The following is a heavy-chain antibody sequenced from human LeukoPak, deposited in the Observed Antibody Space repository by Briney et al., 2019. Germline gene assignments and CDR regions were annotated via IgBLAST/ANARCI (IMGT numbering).Heavy chain of an antibody. Sequence: GASVKVSCNASGYTFTNFGISWVRQAPGQGLEWMGWISVYNGNTNFAQKLQGRVTMTTDTSTTTAYMELRNLRSDDTAVYYCAREDSSGYYYLVSYWGQGTLVTASS. CDR1: GYTFTNFG. CDR2: ISVYNGNT. V-gene: IGHV1-18*01. CDR3: AREDSSGYYYLVSY. J-gene: IGHJ4*02. D-gene: IGHD3-22*01.